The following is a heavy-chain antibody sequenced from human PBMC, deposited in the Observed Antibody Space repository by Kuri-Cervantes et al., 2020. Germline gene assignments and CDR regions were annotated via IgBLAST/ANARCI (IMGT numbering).Heavy chain of an antibody. CDR1: GFSLSTSGVG. V-gene: IGHV2-5*01. CDR3: ARIRKYQLLYGMDV. Sequence: SGPTLVKPTQTLTLTCTFSGFSLSTSGVGVGWIRQPPGKALEWLALIYWNDDKRYRPSLKSRLTISKDTSKNQVVLTMINMDPVDTATYYCARIRKYQLLYGMDVWRQGTTVTVSS. D-gene: IGHD2-2*01. CDR2: IYWNDDK. J-gene: IGHJ6*02.